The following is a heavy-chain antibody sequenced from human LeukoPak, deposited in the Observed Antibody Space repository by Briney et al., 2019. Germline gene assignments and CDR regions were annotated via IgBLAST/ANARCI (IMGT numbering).Heavy chain of an antibody. J-gene: IGHJ4*02. V-gene: IGHV3-23*01. Sequence: GGSLRLSCAASGLTFSSYAMMWLRQAPGKGLEWVSAIIGNGGWALYADSVKGRFTISRDNTKNTLYLQMSSLRAEDTAVYYCARDYYFGSGSYYHGFDYWGQGTLVTVSS. CDR1: GLTFSSYA. D-gene: IGHD3-10*01. CDR3: ARDYYFGSGSYYHGFDY. CDR2: IIGNGGWA.